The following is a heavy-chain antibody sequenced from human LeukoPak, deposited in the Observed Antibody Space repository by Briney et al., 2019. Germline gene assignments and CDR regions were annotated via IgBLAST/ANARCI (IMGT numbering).Heavy chain of an antibody. Sequence: SETLSLTCAVYGGSFSGYYWSWIRQPPGKGLEWIGEINHSGSTNYNPSPKSRVTISVDTSKNQFSLKLSSVTAADTAVYYCARVGVWGSYRYTFFDYWGQGTLVTVSS. CDR1: GGSFSGYY. J-gene: IGHJ4*02. CDR2: INHSGST. CDR3: ARVGVWGSYRYTFFDY. D-gene: IGHD3-16*02. V-gene: IGHV4-34*01.